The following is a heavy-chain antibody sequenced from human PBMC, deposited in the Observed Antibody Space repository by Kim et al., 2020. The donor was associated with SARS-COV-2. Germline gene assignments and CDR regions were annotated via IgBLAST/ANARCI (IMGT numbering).Heavy chain of an antibody. Sequence: AHFEEGRITISRDYSKNTLYLQMNSLIAEDTAVYYCASVSTETTSHPFDYWGQGTLVPISS. J-gene: IGHJ4*02. V-gene: IGHV3-66*01. CDR3: ASVSTETTSHPFDY. D-gene: IGHD4-17*01.